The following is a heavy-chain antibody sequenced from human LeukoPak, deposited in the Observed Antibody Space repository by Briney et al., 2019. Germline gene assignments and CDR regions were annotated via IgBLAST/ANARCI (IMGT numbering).Heavy chain of an antibody. V-gene: IGHV4-34*01. CDR1: GGSFSGYY. D-gene: IGHD4-17*01. CDR3: ARGRGDYAINYYYYYYMDV. CDR2: INHSGST. J-gene: IGHJ6*03. Sequence: SETLSLTCAVYGGSFSGYYWSWIRQPPGKGLEWIGEINHSGSTNCNPSLKSRVTISVDTSKNQFSLKLSSVTAADTAVYYCARGRGDYAINYYYYYYMDVWGKGTTVTVSS.